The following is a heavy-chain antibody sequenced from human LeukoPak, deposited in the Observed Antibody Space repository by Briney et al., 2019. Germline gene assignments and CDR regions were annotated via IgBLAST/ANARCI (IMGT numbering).Heavy chain of an antibody. D-gene: IGHD3-22*01. CDR2: IKQDGSEK. CDR1: GFTFSSYW. J-gene: IGHJ4*02. CDR3: ARMRYYYDSSGHYSVRDYYFDY. V-gene: IGHV3-7*01. Sequence: PGGSLRLSCAASGFTFSSYWMSWVRQAPGKGLEWVANIKQDGSEKYYVDSVKGRFTISRDNSKNTLYLQMNSLRAEDTAVYYCARMRYYYDSSGHYSVRDYYFDYWGQGTLVTVSS.